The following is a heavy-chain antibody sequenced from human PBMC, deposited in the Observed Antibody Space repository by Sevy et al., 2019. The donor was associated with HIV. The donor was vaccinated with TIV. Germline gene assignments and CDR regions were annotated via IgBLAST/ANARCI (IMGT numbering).Heavy chain of an antibody. CDR1: GFTFSDYR. J-gene: IGHJ4*02. CDR3: SRDRGEILSSAFDY. Sequence: GGCLRLSCAASGFTFSDYRMHWVRQAPGKGLEWVAVISHDGRNNKYNADSVKGRFTISRDNSKNTVYLHMNSLRAEDTAIYYCSRDRGEILSSAFDYWGQGTLVTVSS. V-gene: IGHV3-30*01. CDR2: ISHDGRNNK. D-gene: IGHD3-16*01.